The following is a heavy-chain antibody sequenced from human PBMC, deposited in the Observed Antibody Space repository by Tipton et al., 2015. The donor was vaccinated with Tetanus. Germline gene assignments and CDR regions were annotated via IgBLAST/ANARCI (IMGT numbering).Heavy chain of an antibody. V-gene: IGHV4-39*01. CDR3: ARSADNWFDP. CDR2: IYYNGNT. CDR1: NGSISSGGYY. Sequence: TLSLTCSVSNGSISSGGYYWSWIRQYPGKGLEWIGNIYYNGNTLQNPSLKSRVTISLDKSKNQFSLKLRSVTAADTAVYYCARSADNWFDPWGQGTLVTVSS. J-gene: IGHJ5*02.